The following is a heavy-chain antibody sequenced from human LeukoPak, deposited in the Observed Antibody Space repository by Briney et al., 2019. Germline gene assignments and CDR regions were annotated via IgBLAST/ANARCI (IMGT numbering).Heavy chain of an antibody. Sequence: ASVKVSCKASGYIFMDYYLHWVRQAPGQGLEGMAWIGPNSGATKSAAKFQGRLTLTTDTSINTAYMELSSLTFDDMAVYYCARRRTTNYYDYWGQGTLVTVSS. J-gene: IGHJ4*02. CDR2: IGPNSGAT. CDR3: ARRRTTNYYDY. V-gene: IGHV1-2*02. D-gene: IGHD1-14*01. CDR1: GYIFMDYY.